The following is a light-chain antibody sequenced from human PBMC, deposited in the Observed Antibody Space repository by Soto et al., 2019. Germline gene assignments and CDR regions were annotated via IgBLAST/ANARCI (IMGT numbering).Light chain of an antibody. J-gene: IGLJ1*01. CDR2: EVS. CDR1: SSDVGGYNY. Sequence: QSFLTQPASVSGSPGRSITISCTGTSSDVGGYNYVSWYQQHPGKAPKLMIYEVSNRPSGVSNRSSGSKSGNTASLTISGLQAEDEADYYCTSFTRSSTFVFGTGTKVTVL. CDR3: TSFTRSSTFV. V-gene: IGLV2-14*01.